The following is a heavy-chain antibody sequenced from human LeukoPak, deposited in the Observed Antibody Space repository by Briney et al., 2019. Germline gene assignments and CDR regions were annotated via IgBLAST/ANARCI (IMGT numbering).Heavy chain of an antibody. J-gene: IGHJ3*02. Sequence: PSETLSLTCTVSGGSISSYYWSWIRQPPGKGLEWIGYIYYSGSTNYNPSLKSRVTISVDTSKNQFSLKPSSVTAADTAVYYCARHVPVGATRVDAFDIWGQGTMVTVSS. CDR3: ARHVPVGATRVDAFDI. CDR1: GGSISSYY. D-gene: IGHD1-26*01. V-gene: IGHV4-59*08. CDR2: IYYSGST.